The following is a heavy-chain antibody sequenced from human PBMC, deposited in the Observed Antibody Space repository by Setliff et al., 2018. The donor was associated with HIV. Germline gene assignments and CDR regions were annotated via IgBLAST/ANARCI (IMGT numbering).Heavy chain of an antibody. CDR3: AKDQRDYGDYSAFDV. Sequence: GGSLRLSCAGSGFTFSTYAMSWVRQAPGKGLEWVSAIRGSGDTTIYADSVKGRLAFPRDNSRNTLYLQMNRLRVEDTAVYYCAKDQRDYGDYSAFDVWGHGT. V-gene: IGHV3-23*01. D-gene: IGHD4-17*01. CDR1: GFTFSTYA. J-gene: IGHJ3*01. CDR2: IRGSGDTT.